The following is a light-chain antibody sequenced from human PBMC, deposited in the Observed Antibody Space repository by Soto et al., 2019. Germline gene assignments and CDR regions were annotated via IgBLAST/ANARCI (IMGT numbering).Light chain of an antibody. Sequence: QSALTQPPSXXXXXXXXXXISCTGTSSDVGAYNYVSWYQQHAGKAPKLVIYEVTKRPSGVPDRFSGSKSANTASLTVSGLQAEDEADYYCSSFASSNTWVFGGGTQLTVL. V-gene: IGLV2-8*01. CDR3: SSFASSNTWV. J-gene: IGLJ3*02. CDR1: SSDVGAYNY. CDR2: EVT.